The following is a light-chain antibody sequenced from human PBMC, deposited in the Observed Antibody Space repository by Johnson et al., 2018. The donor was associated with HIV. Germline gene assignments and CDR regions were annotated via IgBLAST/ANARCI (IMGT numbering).Light chain of an antibody. CDR3: GTWDSSLNGYV. V-gene: IGLV1-51*02. CDR1: SSNIGNKY. J-gene: IGLJ1*01. CDR2: ETN. Sequence: QSVLTQPPSVSAAPGQKVTISCSGSSSNIGNKYVSWYQQLPGTAPKLLIYETNKRPSGIPDRFSGSKSGTSATLGITGLQTGDEADYYCGTWDSSLNGYVFATGTKVTVL.